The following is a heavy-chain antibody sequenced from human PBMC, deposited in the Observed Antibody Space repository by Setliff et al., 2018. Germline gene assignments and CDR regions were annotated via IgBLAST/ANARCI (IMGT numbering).Heavy chain of an antibody. V-gene: IGHV4-39*01. J-gene: IGHJ3*01. CDR2: IYYNGST. CDR1: GGSIRSSYYY. Sequence: PSETLSLTCTVSGGSIRSSYYYWGWIRQPPGKGLEWIGSIYYNGSTHFNPSLKSRVAISVDTSKNLLPLRVNSVTATDTAVYYCARPLEESFGGVRDSDAFDVWGQGTMVTVS. CDR3: ARPLEESFGGVRDSDAFDV. D-gene: IGHD3-16*01.